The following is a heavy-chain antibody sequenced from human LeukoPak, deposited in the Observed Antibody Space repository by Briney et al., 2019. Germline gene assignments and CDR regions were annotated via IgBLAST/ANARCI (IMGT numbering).Heavy chain of an antibody. D-gene: IGHD6-6*01. CDR2: ISSYNGNT. V-gene: IGHV1-18*01. CDR1: DYTFVNDA. J-gene: IGHJ3*02. CDR3: ARDLPAHIAARPRALDEDDAFDI. Sequence: GASVKVSCKASDYTFVNDAISWVRQAPGQGLEYMGWISSYNGNTNYAQKFQGRVTMTTDTSTNTVYLELRSLRSDDTAVYYCARDLPAHIAARPRALDEDDAFDIWGQGTMVTVSS.